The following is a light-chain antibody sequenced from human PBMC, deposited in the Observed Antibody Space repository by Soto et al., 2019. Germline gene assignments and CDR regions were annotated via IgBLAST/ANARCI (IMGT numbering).Light chain of an antibody. J-gene: IGKJ4*01. CDR1: QSVSSS. CDR3: QQRSNWPST. CDR2: DAS. V-gene: IGKV3-11*01. Sequence: EIVLTQSPATLSLSPGERAALSCRASQSVSSSLAWYQQKPGQAPRLLSYDASKRAPGIPARFTGSGSGTDFTLTISSLEPEDFAVYFCQQRSNWPSTFGGGTKVEI.